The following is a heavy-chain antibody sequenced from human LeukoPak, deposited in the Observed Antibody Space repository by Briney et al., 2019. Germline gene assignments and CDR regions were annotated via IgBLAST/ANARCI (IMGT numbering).Heavy chain of an antibody. Sequence: PSETLSLTCAVYGGSFSGYYWSWIRQPPGKGLEWIWEINHSGSTNYNPSLKSRVTISVDTSKNQFSLKLSSVTAADTAVYYCARGGGDLGWFDPWGQGTLVTVSS. V-gene: IGHV4-34*01. CDR3: ARGGGDLGWFDP. J-gene: IGHJ5*02. CDR2: INHSGST. D-gene: IGHD3-16*01. CDR1: GGSFSGYY.